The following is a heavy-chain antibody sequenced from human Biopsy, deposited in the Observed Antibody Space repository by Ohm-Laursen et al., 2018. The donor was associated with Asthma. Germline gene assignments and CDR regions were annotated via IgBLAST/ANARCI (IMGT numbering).Heavy chain of an antibody. CDR3: ARVPTTLRYFDL. J-gene: IGHJ2*01. D-gene: IGHD2-15*01. CDR1: GGSVSSGSYY. V-gene: IGHV4-61*01. CDR2: ISYSGST. Sequence: SDTLSLTCTVSGGSVSSGSYYWSWIRQPPGKGLAWVSYISYSGSTDYNPSPKSRLAISMDTSKNQFSLKLSSVTAADTAVYYCARVPTTLRYFDLWGRGTLVTVSS.